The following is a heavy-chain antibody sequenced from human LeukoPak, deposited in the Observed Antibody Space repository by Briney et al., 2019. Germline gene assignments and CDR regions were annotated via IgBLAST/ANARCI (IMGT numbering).Heavy chain of an antibody. J-gene: IGHJ6*02. CDR1: GDSISGYY. CDR3: AKATYGYVVVTATSYYGMDV. V-gene: IGHV4-59*12. CDR2: IYYSGST. D-gene: IGHD2-21*02. Sequence: SETLSLTCSVSGDSISGYYWSWIRQPPGKGLEWMGYIYYSGSTYYNPSLKSRVTISVDTFQNQFSLKLSSVTAADTAVYYCAKATYGYVVVTATSYYGMDVWGQGTTVTVSS.